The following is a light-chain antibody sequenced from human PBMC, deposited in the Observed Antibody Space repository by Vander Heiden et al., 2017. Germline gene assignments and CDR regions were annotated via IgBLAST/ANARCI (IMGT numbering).Light chain of an antibody. CDR1: KVGDKY. J-gene: IGLJ2*01. CDR2: QDS. CDR3: QAWVRSTVV. V-gene: IGLV3-1*01. Sequence: YDRKTLASGSGSPGQTASITCSGDKVGDKYACWYQQKPGQSPVLVIYQDSKRPSGIPARFAGPDPVNTAILTSSGTQDMDEADNHGQAWVRSTVVFGGGTKLTVL.